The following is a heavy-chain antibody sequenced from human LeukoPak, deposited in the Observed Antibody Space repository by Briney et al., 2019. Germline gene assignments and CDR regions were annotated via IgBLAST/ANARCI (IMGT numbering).Heavy chain of an antibody. J-gene: IGHJ4*02. CDR1: GFTFSSYA. CDR3: ARDLADYYFDY. Sequence: GGSPRLSCAASGFTFSSYAMHWVRQAPGKGLEWVAVISYDGSNKYYADSVKGRFTISRDNSKNTLYLQMNSLRAEDTAVYYCARDLADYYFDYWGQGTLVTVSS. CDR2: ISYDGSNK. V-gene: IGHV3-30*04.